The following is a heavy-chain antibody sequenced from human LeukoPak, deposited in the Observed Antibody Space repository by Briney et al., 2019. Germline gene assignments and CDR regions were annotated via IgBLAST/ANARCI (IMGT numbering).Heavy chain of an antibody. CDR2: INHSGSI. D-gene: IGHD6-6*01. V-gene: IGHV4-34*01. J-gene: IGHJ5*02. CDR3: ATGDVAARLGH. Sequence: SETLSLTCAVYGGSLSGDYLSWIRQPPGKGPEWIGEINHSGSISYNPSLKSRVTISVDTSKNQFSLKVTSVTAADTGVYYCATGDVAARLGHWGQGTLVTVPS. CDR1: GGSLSGDY.